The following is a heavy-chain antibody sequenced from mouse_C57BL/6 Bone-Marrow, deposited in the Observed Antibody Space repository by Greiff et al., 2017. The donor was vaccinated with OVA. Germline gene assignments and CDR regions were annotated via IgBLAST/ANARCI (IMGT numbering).Heavy chain of an antibody. CDR1: GYTFTDYN. J-gene: IGHJ3*01. V-gene: IGHV1-22*01. CDR3: AIYYGNFTWFAY. Sequence: EVQLQQSGPELVKPGASVKMSCKASGYTFTDYNMHWVKQSHGKSLEWIGYINPNNGGTSYNKKFKGKATLTVNKSSSTAYMALRSLTSEDSAVYYCAIYYGNFTWFAYWGQGTLVTVSA. D-gene: IGHD2-1*01. CDR2: INPNNGGT.